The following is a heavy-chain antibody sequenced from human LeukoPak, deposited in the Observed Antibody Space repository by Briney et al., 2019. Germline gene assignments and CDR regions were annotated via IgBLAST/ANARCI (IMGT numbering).Heavy chain of an antibody. D-gene: IGHD1-26*01. J-gene: IGHJ4*02. V-gene: IGHV1-2*02. CDR3: ARDSGLGPTWHPFDH. CDR2: INPKSGGT. Sequence: ASVKVSCKASGYNFTDYYIHWVRQAPGQGLEWMGWINPKSGGTNYAQKFRGRVTVTRDTSISTAYMELSGLRSDDTAVYYCARDSGLGPTWHPFDHWGQGTPVTVSS. CDR1: GYNFTDYY.